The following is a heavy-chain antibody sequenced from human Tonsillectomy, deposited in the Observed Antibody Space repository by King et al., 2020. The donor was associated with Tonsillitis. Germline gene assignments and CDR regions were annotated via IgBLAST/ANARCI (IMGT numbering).Heavy chain of an antibody. V-gene: IGHV1-3*04. J-gene: IGHJ6*03. CDR3: TRDPLTYCSGGSCYALGTPDYYNYMDV. CDR2: INTGNGNT. CDR1: GYTFSNYA. D-gene: IGHD2-15*01. Sequence: QLVQSGAEVKKPGASVKLSCKTSGYTFSNYAMHWVRQAPGQRLDWMGWINTGNGNTKYSQKFQGRVTITRDTSASTAYMGMSSLRAEDTAVYYCTRDPLTYCSGGSCYALGTPDYYNYMDVWGKGTTVAVSS.